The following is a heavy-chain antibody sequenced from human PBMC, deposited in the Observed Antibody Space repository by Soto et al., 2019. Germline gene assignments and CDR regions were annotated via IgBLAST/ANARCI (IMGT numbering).Heavy chain of an antibody. CDR1: GGSISSYY. CDR3: ARCMVRGTYFDY. CDR2: IYYTGST. J-gene: IGHJ4*02. D-gene: IGHD3-10*01. Sequence: SETLSLTCTVSGGSISSYYWGWIRQPPGKGLEWIGCIYYTGSTNYSPSLKSRVTISVDTSKNQFSLKLSSVTAADTAVYYCARCMVRGTYFDYWGQGTLVTVSS. V-gene: IGHV4-59*12.